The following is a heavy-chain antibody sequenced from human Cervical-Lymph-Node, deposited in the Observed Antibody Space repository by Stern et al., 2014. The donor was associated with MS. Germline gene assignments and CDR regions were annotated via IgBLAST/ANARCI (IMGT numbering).Heavy chain of an antibody. Sequence: VPLVESGGDLVQPGGSLRLSCAASGFTFTTYWLSWVRQAPGKGLEWVANIKPAGSDNYYVDPVRGRFTISRDNAKNELYLQMNSLRVEDTAVYYCARDRGTIVWGAYYDYYGMDVWGQGTTVTVSS. V-gene: IGHV3-7*01. CDR3: ARDRGTIVWGAYYDYYGMDV. D-gene: IGHD3-10*01. CDR2: IKPAGSDN. J-gene: IGHJ6*02. CDR1: GFTFTTYW.